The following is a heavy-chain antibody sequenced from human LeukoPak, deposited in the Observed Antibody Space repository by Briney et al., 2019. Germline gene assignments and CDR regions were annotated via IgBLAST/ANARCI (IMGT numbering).Heavy chain of an antibody. CDR1: GDSVSSNSAA. CDR3: ARDSSGWRSIFDY. D-gene: IGHD6-19*01. V-gene: IGHV6-1*01. J-gene: IGHJ4*02. CDR2: TYYRSKWYS. Sequence: SQTLSLTFAISGDSVSSNSAAWNWIRQSPSRGLEWLGRTYYRSKWYSDYAVSVKSPLSINPDTSKNQFSLQLNSVTPEDTAVYYCARDSSGWRSIFDYWGQGTLVSVSS.